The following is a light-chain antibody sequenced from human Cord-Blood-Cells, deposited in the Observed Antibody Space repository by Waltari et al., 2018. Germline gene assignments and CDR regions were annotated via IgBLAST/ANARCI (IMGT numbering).Light chain of an antibody. V-gene: IGLV2-14*01. J-gene: IGLJ2*01. CDR3: SSYTSSSTVV. CDR2: DVS. Sequence: QSALTQPASASGSPGPSITISCPGTSSDVGGYNYVSWYQQHPGKAPKLMIYDVSKRPSGVSNRFSGSKSGNTASLTISGLQAEDEADYYCSSYTSSSTVVFGGGTKLTVL. CDR1: SSDVGGYNY.